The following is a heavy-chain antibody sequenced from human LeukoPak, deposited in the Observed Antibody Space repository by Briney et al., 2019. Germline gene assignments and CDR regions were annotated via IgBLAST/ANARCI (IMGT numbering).Heavy chain of an antibody. V-gene: IGHV3-74*01. J-gene: IGHJ4*02. CDR2: INSDGSST. CDR1: GFTFSSYW. Sequence: GGSLRLSCAASGFTFSSYWMHWVRQAPGKGLVWVSRINSDGSSTSYADSVKGRFTISRDNAKNTLYLQMNSLRAEDTAVYYCATFPPHYDSSGYLFPLGDYWGQGTLVTVSS. CDR3: ATFPPHYDSSGYLFPLGDY. D-gene: IGHD3-22*01.